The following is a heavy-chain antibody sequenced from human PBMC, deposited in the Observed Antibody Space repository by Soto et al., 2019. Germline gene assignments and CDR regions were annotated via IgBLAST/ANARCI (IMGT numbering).Heavy chain of an antibody. J-gene: IGHJ6*02. V-gene: IGHV1-69*13. CDR3: ARTLHYYYSVMDV. CDR2: IIPIFGTA. Sequence: ASVKVSCKASRCTFSSYAISWVRQAPGQGLEWMGGIIPIFGTANYAQKFQGRVTITADESTSTAYMELSSLRSEDTAVYYCARTLHYYYSVMDVWGQGTTVTVSS. CDR1: RCTFSSYA.